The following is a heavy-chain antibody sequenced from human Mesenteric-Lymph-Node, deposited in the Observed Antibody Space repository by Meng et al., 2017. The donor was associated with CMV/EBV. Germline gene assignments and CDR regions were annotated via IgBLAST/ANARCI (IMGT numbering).Heavy chain of an antibody. J-gene: IGHJ5*02. CDR3: ARGRLVGGIDWFDP. D-gene: IGHD1-26*01. Sequence: ASVKVSCKASGYTFTGYYMHWVRQAPGQGLEWMGWINPNSGGTNYAQKFQGRVTMTRDTSISTAYMELSRLRSDDTAVYYCARGRLVGGIDWFDPWGQGTLVTVSS. V-gene: IGHV1-2*02. CDR1: GYTFTGYY. CDR2: INPNSGGT.